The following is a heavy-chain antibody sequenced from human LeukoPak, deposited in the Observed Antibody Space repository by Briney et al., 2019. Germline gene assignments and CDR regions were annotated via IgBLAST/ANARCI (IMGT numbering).Heavy chain of an antibody. D-gene: IGHD2-2*01. CDR3: ARNLGAPIVVVPAANYYYYYMDV. CDR1: GGTFSSYA. Sequence: GASVKVPCKASGGTFSSYAISWVRQAPGQGLEWMGRIIPIFGTANYAQKFQGRVTITTDESTSTAYMELSSLRSEDTAVYYCARNLGAPIVVVPAANYYYYYMDVWGKGTTVTVSS. J-gene: IGHJ6*03. CDR2: IIPIFGTA. V-gene: IGHV1-69*05.